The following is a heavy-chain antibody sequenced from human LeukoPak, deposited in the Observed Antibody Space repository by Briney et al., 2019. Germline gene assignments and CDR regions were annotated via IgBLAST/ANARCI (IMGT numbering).Heavy chain of an antibody. CDR1: GGTFSSYA. CDR2: IIPIFGTA. CDR3: ARDRGGTGDY. V-gene: IGHV1-69*05. Sequence: ASVKVSCKASGGTFSSYAISWVRQAPGQGLEWMGGIIPIFGTANYAQKFQGRVTITTDESTSTAYMELRSLRSDDTAVYYCARDRGGTGDYWGQGTLVTVSS. D-gene: IGHD3-10*01. J-gene: IGHJ4*02.